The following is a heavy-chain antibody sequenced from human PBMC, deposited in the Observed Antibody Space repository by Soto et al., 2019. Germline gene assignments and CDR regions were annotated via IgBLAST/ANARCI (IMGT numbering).Heavy chain of an antibody. CDR2: ISSSSSTK. J-gene: IGHJ3*02. V-gene: IGHV3-48*01. Sequence: GGSLRLSCAASGFTFSSYSMNWVRQAPGKGLEWVSYISSSSSTKYYADSVKGRFTISRDNAKNSLYLQMNSLRAEDTAVYYCARSDYGDHDAFDIWGQGTMVTVSS. CDR1: GFTFSSYS. D-gene: IGHD4-17*01. CDR3: ARSDYGDHDAFDI.